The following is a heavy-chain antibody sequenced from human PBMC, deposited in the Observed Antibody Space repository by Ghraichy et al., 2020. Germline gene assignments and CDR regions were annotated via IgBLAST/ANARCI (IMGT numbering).Heavy chain of an antibody. CDR2: IRNKAYGGTT. J-gene: IGHJ4*02. CDR1: GFTFGDYA. Sequence: GGSLRLSCTASGFTFGDYAMSWVRQAPGKGLEWVSFIRNKAYGGTTEYAASVKGRFTISRDDSKSIAYLEMNSLKTEDPAVYFCTRAGEYRTDYWGQGTLVTVSS. D-gene: IGHD7-27*01. V-gene: IGHV3-49*04. CDR3: TRAGEYRTDY.